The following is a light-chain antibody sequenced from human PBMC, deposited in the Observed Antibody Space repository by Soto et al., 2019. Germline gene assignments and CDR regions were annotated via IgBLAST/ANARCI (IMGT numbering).Light chain of an antibody. V-gene: IGKV3-20*01. CDR3: QQYGSSPTIT. Sequence: ELVWTQSPATLSLSPGERATISRRASQSVSSYLAWYQQKPGQAPRLLIYGASSRATGIPDRFSGSGSGTDFTLTISRLEPEDLAVYYCQQYGSSPTITFGQGTRLEIK. J-gene: IGKJ5*01. CDR1: QSVSSY. CDR2: GAS.